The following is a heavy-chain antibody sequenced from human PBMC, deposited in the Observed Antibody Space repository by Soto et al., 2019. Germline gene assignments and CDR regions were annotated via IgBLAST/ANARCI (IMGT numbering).Heavy chain of an antibody. CDR2: INAGNGNT. CDR1: GYTFTSYA. J-gene: IGHJ3*02. Sequence: ASVKVSCKASGYTFTSYAMHWVRQAPGQRLEWMGWINAGNGNTKYSQKFQGRVTITRDTSASTAYMELGSLRSEDTAVYYCARGRSSSPGFGDAFDIWGQGTMVTVSS. D-gene: IGHD6-13*01. V-gene: IGHV1-3*01. CDR3: ARGRSSSPGFGDAFDI.